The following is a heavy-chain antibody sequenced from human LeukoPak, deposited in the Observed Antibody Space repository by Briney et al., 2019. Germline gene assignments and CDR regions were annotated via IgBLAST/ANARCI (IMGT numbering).Heavy chain of an antibody. CDR3: ARDPAQIAVAVLDY. D-gene: IGHD6-19*01. CDR1: GGSFSGYY. J-gene: IGHJ4*02. Sequence: SGTLSLTCAVYGGSFSGYYWSWIRQPPGKGLEWIGEINHSGSTNYNPSLKSRVTISVDTSKNQFSLKLSSVTAADTAVYYCARDPAQIAVAVLDYWGQGTLVTVSS. V-gene: IGHV4-34*01. CDR2: INHSGST.